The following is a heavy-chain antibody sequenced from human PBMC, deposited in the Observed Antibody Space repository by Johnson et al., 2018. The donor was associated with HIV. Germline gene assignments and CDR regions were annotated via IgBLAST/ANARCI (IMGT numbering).Heavy chain of an antibody. CDR3: AKDDLGASGAFDI. CDR1: GFTFSSYG. Sequence: VQLVESGGGVVQPGRSLRLSCAASGFTFSSYGMHWVRQAPGKGLEWVAVIWYDGSNKYYADSVKGRFTISRDNSKNTLYLQMNSLRAEDTAVYYCAKDDLGASGAFDIWGQGTMVTVSS. D-gene: IGHD1-26*01. J-gene: IGHJ3*02. V-gene: IGHV3-33*06. CDR2: IWYDGSNK.